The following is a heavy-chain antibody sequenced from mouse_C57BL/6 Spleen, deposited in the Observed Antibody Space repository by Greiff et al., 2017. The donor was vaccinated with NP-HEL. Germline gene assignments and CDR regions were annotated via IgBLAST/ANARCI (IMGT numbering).Heavy chain of an antibody. Sequence: QVQLQQPGAELVKPGASVKMSCKASGYTFTSYWITWVKQRPGQGLEWIGDIYPGSGSTNYNEKFKSKATLTVDTSSSTAYMQLSSLTSEDSAVYYCARRDYSNYVAWFAYWGQGTLVTVSA. V-gene: IGHV1-55*01. J-gene: IGHJ3*01. CDR1: GYTFTSYW. CDR2: IYPGSGST. CDR3: ARRDYSNYVAWFAY. D-gene: IGHD2-5*01.